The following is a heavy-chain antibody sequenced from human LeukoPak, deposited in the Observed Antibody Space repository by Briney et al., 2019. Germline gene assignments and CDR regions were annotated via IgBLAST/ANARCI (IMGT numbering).Heavy chain of an antibody. V-gene: IGHV3-11*04. CDR2: IRNSGGTT. D-gene: IGHD2-2*01. CDR1: GFTFSDYY. Sequence: GGSLRLSCTASGFTFSDYYMTWIRQAPGKGLEWVSYIRNSGGTTSFADSVKGRFTISRDNAKNALYLQMNTLTAEDTAVYYCASLVPAAMDVDYWGQGTLVTVSS. CDR3: ASLVPAAMDVDY. J-gene: IGHJ4*02.